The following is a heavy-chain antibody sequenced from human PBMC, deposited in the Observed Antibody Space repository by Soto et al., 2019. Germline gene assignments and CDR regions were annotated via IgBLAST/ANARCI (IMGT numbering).Heavy chain of an antibody. Sequence: PGGSLRLSCASSGFTLSMSAVNWVRQAPGKGLEWVSHISDSGDRTYYADSVKGRFTISRDRSKNTVSLQMDSLRAEDTAVYYCAKDRGIIVKAGDAFDVWGQGTKVTV. V-gene: IGHV3-23*01. CDR1: GFTLSMSA. J-gene: IGHJ3*01. CDR2: ISDSGDRT. CDR3: AKDRGIIVKAGDAFDV. D-gene: IGHD3-16*02.